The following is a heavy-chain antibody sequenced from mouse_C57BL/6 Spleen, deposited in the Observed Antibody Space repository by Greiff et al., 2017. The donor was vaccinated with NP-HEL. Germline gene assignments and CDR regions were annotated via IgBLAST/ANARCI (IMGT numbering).Heavy chain of an antibody. Sequence: QVQLQQSGPGLVQPSQSLSITCTVSGFSLTSYGVHWVRQSPGKGLEWLGVIWSGGSTDYNAAFISRLSISKDNSKSQVFFKMNSLQADDTAIDYCARNGGFYYRGVDDWGQGTSVTVSS. CDR3: ARNGGFYYRGVDD. CDR1: GFSLTSYG. CDR2: IWSGGST. V-gene: IGHV2-2*01. J-gene: IGHJ4*01. D-gene: IGHD2-12*01.